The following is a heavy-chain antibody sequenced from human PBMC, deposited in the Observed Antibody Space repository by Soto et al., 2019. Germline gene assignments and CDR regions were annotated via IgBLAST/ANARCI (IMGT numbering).Heavy chain of an antibody. CDR3: ARDNTMRRGMDV. V-gene: IGHV4-59*01. J-gene: IGHJ6*02. CDR2: IYYSGST. Sequence: PSETLSLTCTVSGGSISSYYWSWIRRPPGKGLEWIGYIYYSGSTNYNPSLKSRVTISVDTSKNQFSLKLSSVTAADTAVYYCARDNTMRRGMDVWGQGTTVTVSS. CDR1: GGSISSYY.